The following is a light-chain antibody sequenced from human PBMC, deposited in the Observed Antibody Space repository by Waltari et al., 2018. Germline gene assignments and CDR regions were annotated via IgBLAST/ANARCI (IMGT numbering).Light chain of an antibody. CDR1: QSVDMY. J-gene: IGKJ4*01. CDR2: DTS. V-gene: IGKV3-11*01. CDR3: QQRRNWPLT. Sequence: EIVLTQSPATLSLSPGERATLSCRAIQSVDMYLAWYQQRPGQAPRLLIYDTSNRATDIPARFSGSGSETDFSLTISSLEPEDFAVYYCQQRRNWPLTFGGGTKVEIK.